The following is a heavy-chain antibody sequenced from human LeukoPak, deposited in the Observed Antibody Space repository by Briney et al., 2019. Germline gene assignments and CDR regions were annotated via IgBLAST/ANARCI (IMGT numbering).Heavy chain of an antibody. Sequence: GGSLRLSCAASGFTFSNYAMTWVRQAPGKGLEWVSAISGSGGSTYYADSVKGRFTISRDSSKNTLYLQMNSLRAEDTAVYYCAKAAGYCSGGSCSEAHFDYWGQGTLVTVSS. J-gene: IGHJ4*02. V-gene: IGHV3-23*01. CDR1: GFTFSNYA. CDR2: ISGSGGST. D-gene: IGHD2-15*01. CDR3: AKAAGYCSGGSCSEAHFDY.